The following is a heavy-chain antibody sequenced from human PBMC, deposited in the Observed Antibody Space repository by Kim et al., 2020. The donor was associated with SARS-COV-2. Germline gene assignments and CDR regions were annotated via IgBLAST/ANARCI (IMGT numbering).Heavy chain of an antibody. J-gene: IGHJ5*02. CDR1: EYSLTDYY. CDR3: ARGITAATLNNWFDP. V-gene: IGHV1-2*06. D-gene: IGHD2-15*01. CDR2: INPNNGGS. Sequence: ASVKVSCQASEYSLTDYYVHWVRQAPEQGLEWMGRINPNNGGSDFAQKFKGRVTMTRDTSISTVYMELRKLTSADTAVYYCARGITAATLNNWFDPWGQGTLVTVS.